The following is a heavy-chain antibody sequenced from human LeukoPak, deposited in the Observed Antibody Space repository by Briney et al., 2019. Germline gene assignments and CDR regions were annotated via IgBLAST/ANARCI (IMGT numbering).Heavy chain of an antibody. Sequence: GASVKVSCKASGGTFSSYAISWVRQAPGQGLEWMGGIIPKIGTTNYAQKFQGRVTITTDESTSTAYMELSSPRSEDTAVYYCARGYYGSGNYNDWGQGTLVIVSS. J-gene: IGHJ4*02. D-gene: IGHD3-10*01. CDR1: GGTFSSYA. V-gene: IGHV1-69*05. CDR3: ARGYYGSGNYND. CDR2: IIPKIGTT.